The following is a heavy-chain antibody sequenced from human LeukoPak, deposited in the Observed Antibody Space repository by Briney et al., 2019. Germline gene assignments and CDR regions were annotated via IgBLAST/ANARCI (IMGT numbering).Heavy chain of an antibody. CDR1: GFTFTSSA. J-gene: IGHJ5*02. D-gene: IGHD6-13*01. CDR3: ARFIAAAGWFDP. CDR2: MNPNSGNT. V-gene: IGHV1-8*03. Sequence: ASVKVSCKASGFTFTSSAMQWVRQARGQRLEWMGWMNPNSGNTGYAQKFQGRVTITRNTSISTAYMELSSLRSEDTAVYYCARFIAAAGWFDPWGQGTLVTVSS.